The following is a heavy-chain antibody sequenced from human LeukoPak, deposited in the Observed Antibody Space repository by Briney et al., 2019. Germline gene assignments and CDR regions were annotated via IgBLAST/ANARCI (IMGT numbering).Heavy chain of an antibody. Sequence: PGRSLRLSCAASGFTFSSYAMHWVRQAPGKGLEWVAVISYDGSNKYYADSVKGRFTISRDNSKNTLYLQMNSLRAEDTAVYYCARANYYDFWSGSHDAFDIWGQGTMVTVSS. D-gene: IGHD3-3*01. V-gene: IGHV3-30*14. CDR3: ARANYYDFWSGSHDAFDI. CDR1: GFTFSSYA. CDR2: ISYDGSNK. J-gene: IGHJ3*02.